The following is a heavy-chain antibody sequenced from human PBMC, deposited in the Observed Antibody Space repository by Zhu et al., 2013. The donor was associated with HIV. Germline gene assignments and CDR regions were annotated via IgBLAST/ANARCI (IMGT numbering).Heavy chain of an antibody. CDR1: GFTFNTSA. CDR2: IVVGRGNR. J-gene: IGHJ3*02. D-gene: IGHD2-2*01. CDR3: VRDETKSQLNGFDI. Sequence: QMQLVQSGPEVKKPGTSVKVSCKASGFTFNTSAMQWVRQARGQRLEWIGWIVVGRGNRNYALKFQERVTITRDMSTRTVYMELSSLTSDDTAIYFCVRDETKSQLNGFDIWGQGTMVTV. V-gene: IGHV1-58*02.